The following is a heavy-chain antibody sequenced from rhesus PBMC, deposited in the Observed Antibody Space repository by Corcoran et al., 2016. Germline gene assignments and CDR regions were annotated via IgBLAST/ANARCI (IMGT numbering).Heavy chain of an antibody. Sequence: QLQLQESGPGLVKPSETLSVTCAVSGGSISSSYWRWIRQAPGKGLEWIGYIYGSGSSTNYNPSLKSRVTISTDTSKNQFSLKLSSVTAADTAVYYCARERNTGGLDSWGQGVVVTVSS. CDR3: ARERNTGGLDS. D-gene: IGHD4-23*01. CDR1: GGSISSSY. J-gene: IGHJ6*01. CDR2: IYGSGSST. V-gene: IGHV4-169*02.